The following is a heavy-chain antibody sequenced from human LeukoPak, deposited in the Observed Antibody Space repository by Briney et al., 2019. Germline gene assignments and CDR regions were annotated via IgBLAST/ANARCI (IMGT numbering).Heavy chain of an antibody. Sequence: SETLSLTCTVSGGSISSSSYYWGWIRQPPGKGLEWIGSIYYSGSTYYNPSLKSRVTISIDTSKNQFFLQLSSVTAADTAVYYCARGSRYYDGISKWGQGTLVTVSS. D-gene: IGHD3-22*01. V-gene: IGHV4-39*01. CDR2: IYYSGST. CDR1: GGSISSSSYY. J-gene: IGHJ4*02. CDR3: ARGSRYYDGISK.